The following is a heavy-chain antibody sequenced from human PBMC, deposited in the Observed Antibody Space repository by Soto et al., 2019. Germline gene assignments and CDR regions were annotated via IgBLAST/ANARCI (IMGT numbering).Heavy chain of an antibody. J-gene: IGHJ4*02. CDR3: ARVTYGDYVGGQLGY. CDR2: ISAYNGNT. Sequence: ASVKVSCKASGYTFTSYGISWVRQAPGQGLEWMGWISAYNGNTNYAQKLQGRVTMTTDTSTSTAYMELRSLRSDDTAVYYCARVTYGDYVGGQLGYWGQGTLVTVSS. D-gene: IGHD4-17*01. CDR1: GYTFTSYG. V-gene: IGHV1-18*01.